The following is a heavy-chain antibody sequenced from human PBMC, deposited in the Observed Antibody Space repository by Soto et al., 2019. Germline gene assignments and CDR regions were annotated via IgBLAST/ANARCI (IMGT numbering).Heavy chain of an antibody. J-gene: IGHJ4*02. CDR1: GFTVNTYH. Sequence: GGSLRLSCAASGFTVNTYHVSWVRQAPGKGLEWVAVLFSGGDTKYGDSMKGRVTLSRDNSKNTLYLQMNNLRAEDTAVYYCARAYGATWYFFGYWGQGSRVTVSS. CDR2: LFSGGDT. V-gene: IGHV3-66*01. D-gene: IGHD6-13*01. CDR3: ARAYGATWYFFGY.